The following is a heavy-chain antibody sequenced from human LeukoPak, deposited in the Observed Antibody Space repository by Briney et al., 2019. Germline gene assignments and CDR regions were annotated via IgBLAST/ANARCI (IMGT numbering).Heavy chain of an antibody. D-gene: IGHD3-22*01. CDR3: ARGYDSSGFDY. J-gene: IGHJ4*02. V-gene: IGHV3-66*02. Sequence: GGSLRLSCAASGFTVSSNYMSWVRQAPGKGLEWVSVIYSGCSTYYADSVKGRFTISRDNSKNTLYLQMNSLRDEDTAVYYCARGYDSSGFDYWGQGTLVTVSS. CDR1: GFTVSSNY. CDR2: IYSGCST.